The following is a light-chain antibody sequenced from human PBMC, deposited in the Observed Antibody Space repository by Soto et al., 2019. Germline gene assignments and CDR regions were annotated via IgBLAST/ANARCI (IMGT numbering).Light chain of an antibody. CDR3: SSYTISNTLPFV. CDR1: SSDVGGYNY. V-gene: IGLV2-14*01. CDR2: EVT. Sequence: QSALTQPPSASASPGQSVTISCTGTSSDVGGYNYVSWYQQRPGKSPKLLIYEVTHRPSGVSNRFSGSKSGNTASLTISGLQAEDEADYYCSSYTISNTLPFVFGTGTKVTAL. J-gene: IGLJ1*01.